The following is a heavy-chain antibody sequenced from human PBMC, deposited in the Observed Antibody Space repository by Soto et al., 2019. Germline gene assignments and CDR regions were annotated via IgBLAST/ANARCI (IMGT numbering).Heavy chain of an antibody. V-gene: IGHV1-69*13. Sequence: SVKVSCKAAGGSFSRYAISCVLQAPGQGLEWMGGIIPIFGTANYAQKFQGRVTITADESTSTAYMELSSLRSEDTAVYYCARTGGYVYYFDYWGQGPLVTVSS. CDR3: ARTGGYVYYFDY. J-gene: IGHJ4*02. CDR2: IIPIFGTA. CDR1: GGSFSRYA. D-gene: IGHD3-10*02.